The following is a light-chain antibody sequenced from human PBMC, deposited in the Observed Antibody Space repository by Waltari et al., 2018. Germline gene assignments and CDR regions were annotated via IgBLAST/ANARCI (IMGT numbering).Light chain of an antibody. CDR2: AVT. CDR3: SSYSGGRSVV. J-gene: IGLJ2*01. CDR1: SNDIGAYHY. Sequence: QSALTQPASVSGSPGQSITMSCPGTSNDIGAYHYVSWYQQVSGRAPKLIIYAVTLRPSGVSDRFSGSKSGATASLTLSGLQPEDEAVYYCSSYSGGRSVVFGGGTTLTVL. V-gene: IGLV2-14*03.